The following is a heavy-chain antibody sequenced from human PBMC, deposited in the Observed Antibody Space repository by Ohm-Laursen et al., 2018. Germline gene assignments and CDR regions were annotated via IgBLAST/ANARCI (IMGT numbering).Heavy chain of an antibody. CDR3: ARARSYDILTGYHRGVDY. D-gene: IGHD3-9*01. CDR2: IYSGGST. J-gene: IGHJ4*02. Sequence: SLRLSCAASGFTVSSNYMSWVRQAPGKGLEWVSVIYSGGSTYYADSVKGRFTISRDNSKNTLYLQMNSLRAEDTAVYYCARARSYDILTGYHRGVDYWGQGTLVTVSS. V-gene: IGHV3-66*01. CDR1: GFTVSSNY.